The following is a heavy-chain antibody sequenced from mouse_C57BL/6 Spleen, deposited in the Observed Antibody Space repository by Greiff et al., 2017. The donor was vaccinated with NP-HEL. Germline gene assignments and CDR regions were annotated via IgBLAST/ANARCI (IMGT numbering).Heavy chain of an antibody. D-gene: IGHD1-1*01. Sequence: EVQLQQSGPVLVKPGASVKMSCKASGYTFTDYYMNWVKQSHGKSLEWIGVINPYNGGTSYNQKFKGKATLTVDKSSSTAYMELNSLTSEDSAVYYCAREAYYYGSSYVAYWGQGTLVTVSA. J-gene: IGHJ3*01. CDR3: AREAYYYGSSYVAY. CDR1: GYTFTDYY. V-gene: IGHV1-19*01. CDR2: INPYNGGT.